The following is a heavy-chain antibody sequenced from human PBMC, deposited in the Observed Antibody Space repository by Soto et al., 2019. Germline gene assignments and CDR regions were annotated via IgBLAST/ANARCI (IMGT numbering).Heavy chain of an antibody. J-gene: IGHJ6*02. D-gene: IGHD3-10*01. CDR3: ARDPPYGSGTSQNYGMDV. Sequence: EVQLVESGGGLVQPGGSLRLSCAASGFTFNTYWMTWVRQAPGKGLEWVANIKQDGSETYYVDSVKGRFTISRDNAKNSLYLQRNSLRAEDTAVYYCARDPPYGSGTSQNYGMDVWGQGTTVTVSS. CDR2: IKQDGSET. CDR1: GFTFNTYW. V-gene: IGHV3-7*04.